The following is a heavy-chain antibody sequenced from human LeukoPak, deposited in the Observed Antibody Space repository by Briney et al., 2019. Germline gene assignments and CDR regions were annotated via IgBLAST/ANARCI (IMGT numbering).Heavy chain of an antibody. CDR1: GFTFDDYA. J-gene: IGHJ3*02. Sequence: GGSLRLSCAASGFTFDDYAMHWVRQAPGKGLEWVSGISWNSGSIGYADSVKGRFTISRVNAKNSLYLQMNSLRAEDTAVYYCAKLVRGPDAFDIWGQGTMVTVSS. D-gene: IGHD2-8*02. CDR3: AKLVRGPDAFDI. V-gene: IGHV3-9*01. CDR2: ISWNSGSI.